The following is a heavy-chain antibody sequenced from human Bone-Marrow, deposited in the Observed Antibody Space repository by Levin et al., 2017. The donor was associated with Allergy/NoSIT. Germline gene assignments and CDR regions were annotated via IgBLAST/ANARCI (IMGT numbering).Heavy chain of an antibody. J-gene: IGHJ6*02. Sequence: GGSLRLSCAASGFSFSSYWMSWVRQAPGKGLEWVANIKHDGSDKYYAASVEGRFTISRDNAKNTLFLEMNSLRAEDTAVYYCAAGGQLVFYYYYGMDVWGQGTTVNVSS. D-gene: IGHD2-8*02. V-gene: IGHV3-7*01. CDR2: IKHDGSDK. CDR1: GFSFSSYW. CDR3: AAGGQLVFYYYYGMDV.